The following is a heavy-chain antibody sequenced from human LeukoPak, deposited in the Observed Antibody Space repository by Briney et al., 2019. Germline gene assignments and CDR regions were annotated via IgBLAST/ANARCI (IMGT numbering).Heavy chain of an antibody. CDR3: ARKYYYDSSGYHYGEYFQH. Sequence: SQTLSLTCTVSGGSVSSGDYYWSWIRQPPGKGLEWIAYIYHSGNTYYNPSLKSRVTISVDTSKNQFSLKLSSVTAADTAVYYRARKYYYDSSGYHYGEYFQHWGQGTLVTVSS. CDR2: IYHSGNT. V-gene: IGHV4-30-4*01. D-gene: IGHD3-22*01. J-gene: IGHJ1*01. CDR1: GGSVSSGDYY.